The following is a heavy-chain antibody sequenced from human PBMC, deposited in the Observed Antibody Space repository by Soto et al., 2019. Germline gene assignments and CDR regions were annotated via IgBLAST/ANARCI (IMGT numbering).Heavy chain of an antibody. D-gene: IGHD3-22*01. V-gene: IGHV3-23*01. CDR3: ANMYYYDSSGYYQSDY. Sequence: HPGGSLRLSCAASGFTFSSYAMSWVRQAPGKGLEWVSAISGSGGSTYYADSVKGRFTISRDNSKNTLYLQMNSLRAEDTAVYYCANMYYYDSSGYYQSDYWGQGXLVTVYS. CDR1: GFTFSSYA. CDR2: ISGSGGST. J-gene: IGHJ4*02.